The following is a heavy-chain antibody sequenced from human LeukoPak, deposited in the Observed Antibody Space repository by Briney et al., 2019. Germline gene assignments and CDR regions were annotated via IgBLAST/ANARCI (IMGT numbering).Heavy chain of an antibody. CDR2: MNPNSGNT. CDR1: GYTFTSYD. CDR3: ARGGAAAGTGDY. V-gene: IGHV1-8*01. J-gene: IGHJ4*02. D-gene: IGHD6-13*01. Sequence: ASVKVSCKASGYTFTSYDISWVRQATGQGLEWMGWMNPNSGNTGYAQKFQGRVTMTRNTSISTAYMELSSLRSEDTAVYYCARGGAAAGTGDYWGQGTLVTVSS.